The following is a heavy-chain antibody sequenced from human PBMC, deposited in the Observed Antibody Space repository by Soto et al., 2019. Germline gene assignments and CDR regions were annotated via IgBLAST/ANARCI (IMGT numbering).Heavy chain of an antibody. D-gene: IGHD2-2*03. CDR2: MNPNSGNT. J-gene: IGHJ4*02. V-gene: IGHV1-8*01. Sequence: QVQLVQSGAEVKKPGASVKVSCKASGYTFTSYDINWVRQATGQGLEWMGWMNPNSGNTGYAQKFQGRVTMTRNTSISTAYMELSSLRSEDTAVYYCATDLNGYCSSTSCSYHWGQGTLVTVSS. CDR3: ATDLNGYCSSTSCSYH. CDR1: GYTFTSYD.